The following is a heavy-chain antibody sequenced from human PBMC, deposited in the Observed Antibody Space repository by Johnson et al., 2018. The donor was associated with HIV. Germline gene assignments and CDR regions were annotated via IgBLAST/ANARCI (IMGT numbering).Heavy chain of an antibody. CDR1: GFTFSNYA. D-gene: IGHD2-2*01. CDR2: ISFDESNY. CDR3: AKVVVVPAAIWAFDI. Sequence: QVQLVESGGGVVQPGRSLRLSCTASGFTFSNYAMHWVRQAPGKGLEWVAVISFDESNYYYADSVKGRFTISRDNSKNTLYLQMNSLRAEDTAVYYCAKVVVVPAAIWAFDIWGQGTMVTVSS. J-gene: IGHJ3*02. V-gene: IGHV3-30-3*01.